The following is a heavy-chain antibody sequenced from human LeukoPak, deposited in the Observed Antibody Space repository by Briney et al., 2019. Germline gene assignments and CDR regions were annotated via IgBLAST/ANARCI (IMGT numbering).Heavy chain of an antibody. Sequence: SGTLSLTCTVSGGSISSSSYYWGWIRQPPGKGLEWIGSIYYSGSTYYNPSLKSRVTISVDTSKNQFSLKLSSVTAADTAVYYCARGKRPAALFDYWGQGTLVTVSS. J-gene: IGHJ4*02. CDR3: ARGKRPAALFDY. CDR1: GGSISSSSYY. D-gene: IGHD2-2*01. V-gene: IGHV4-39*01. CDR2: IYYSGST.